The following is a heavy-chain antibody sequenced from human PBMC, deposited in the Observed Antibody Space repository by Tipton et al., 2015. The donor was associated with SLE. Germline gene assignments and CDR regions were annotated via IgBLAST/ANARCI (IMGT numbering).Heavy chain of an antibody. CDR1: VGSFSGYY. CDR2: INHSVST. D-gene: IGHD3-22*01. J-gene: IGHJ3*01. V-gene: IGHV4-34*01. Sequence: TLSLTCAVYVGSFSGYYWNWIRQPPGKGLEWIGEINHSVSTNYNPSLKSRVTISFDTSKNQLSLKLSSVTAADTAVYYCARPGNYFDSSGHHDAFDVWGQGTMVTVSS. CDR3: ARPGNYFDSSGHHDAFDV.